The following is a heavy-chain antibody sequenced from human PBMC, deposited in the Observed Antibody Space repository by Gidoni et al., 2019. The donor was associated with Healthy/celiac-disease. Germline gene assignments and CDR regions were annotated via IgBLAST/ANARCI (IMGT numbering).Heavy chain of an antibody. CDR2: INSDGSST. CDR1: GFTFSSYW. J-gene: IGHJ4*02. Sequence: EGQLVESGGGLVQPGGSLRLSCAASGFTFSSYWRHCVRQAPGKGLVWVSRINSDGSSTSYADSVKGRFTISRDNAKNTLYLQMNSLRAEDTAVYYCARDWGYDSSGYHHRNLRYWGQGTLVTVSS. D-gene: IGHD3-22*01. V-gene: IGHV3-74*01. CDR3: ARDWGYDSSGYHHRNLRY.